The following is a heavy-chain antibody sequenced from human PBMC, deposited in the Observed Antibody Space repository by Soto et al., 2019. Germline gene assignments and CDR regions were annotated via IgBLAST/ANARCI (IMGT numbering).Heavy chain of an antibody. V-gene: IGHV1-69*01. CDR2: IIPIFGTA. J-gene: IGHJ4*02. D-gene: IGHD2-15*01. CDR3: ARDTTPLYSRRYYFDY. Sequence: QVQLVQSGAEVKKPGSSVKVSCKASGGTFSSYAISWVRQAPGQGREWMGGIIPIFGTANYAQKFQGRVTITADESTSTAYMELSSLRSEDTAVYYCARDTTPLYSRRYYFDYWGQGTLVTVSS. CDR1: GGTFSSYA.